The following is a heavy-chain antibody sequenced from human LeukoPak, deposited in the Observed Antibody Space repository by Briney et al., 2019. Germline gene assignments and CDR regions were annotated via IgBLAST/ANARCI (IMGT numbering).Heavy chain of an antibody. J-gene: IGHJ3*02. CDR1: GGSISSGGYS. D-gene: IGHD3-10*01. V-gene: IGHV4-30-2*01. CDR2: IYHSGST. CDR3: ARVMAMVRGVMGAFDI. Sequence: PSQTLSLTCAVSGGSISSGGYSWSWIRQPPGKGLEWIGYIYHSGSTYYNPSLKSRVTISVDRSKNQFSLKLSSVTAADTAVYYCARVMAMVRGVMGAFDIWGQGTMVTVSS.